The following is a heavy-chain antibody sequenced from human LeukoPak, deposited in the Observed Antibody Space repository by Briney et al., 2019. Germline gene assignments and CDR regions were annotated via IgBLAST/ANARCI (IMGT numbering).Heavy chain of an antibody. CDR3: ARDQNDILTGSYKVNWFDP. CDR2: ISAYNGNT. D-gene: IGHD3-9*01. V-gene: IGHV1-18*01. J-gene: IGHJ5*02. Sequence: ASVKVSCKASGYTFTSYGISWVRQAPGQGLEGMGWISAYNGNTNYAQKLQGRVTMTPDTSTSTAYMELRSLRSDDTAVYYCARDQNDILTGSYKVNWFDPWGQGTLVTVSS. CDR1: GYTFTSYG.